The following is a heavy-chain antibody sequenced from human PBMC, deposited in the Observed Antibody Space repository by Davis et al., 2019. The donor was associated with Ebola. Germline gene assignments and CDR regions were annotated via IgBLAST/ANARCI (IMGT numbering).Heavy chain of an antibody. D-gene: IGHD5-24*01. J-gene: IGHJ6*03. CDR1: GFTFSGSA. V-gene: IGHV3-73*01. Sequence: GESLKISCAASGFTFSGSAMHWVRQASGKGLEWVGRIRSKANSYATAYAASVKGRFTISRDDSKNTAYLQMNSLKTEDTAVYYCTRSGRWLQLNAYYMDVWGKGTTVTVSS. CDR2: IRSKANSYAT. CDR3: TRSGRWLQLNAYYMDV.